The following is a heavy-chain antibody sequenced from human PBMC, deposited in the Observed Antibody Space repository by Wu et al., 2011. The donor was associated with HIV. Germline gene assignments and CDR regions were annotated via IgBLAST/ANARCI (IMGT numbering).Heavy chain of an antibody. V-gene: IGHV1-2*02. D-gene: IGHD3-9*01. J-gene: IGHJ6*02. CDR3: ARDRRYFDWFSADDYLYYYGLDV. Sequence: QVQLVQSGAEMKKPGASLNVSCKASGYTFTDYFMHWVRQVPGRGLEWMGWINPKSGDTNYSQRFEGRVTMTRDTSTSTVYMELSGLRSDDTAVYYCARDRRYFDWFSADDYLYYYGLDVWGQGTTVTVSS. CDR1: GYTFTDYF. CDR2: INPKSGDT.